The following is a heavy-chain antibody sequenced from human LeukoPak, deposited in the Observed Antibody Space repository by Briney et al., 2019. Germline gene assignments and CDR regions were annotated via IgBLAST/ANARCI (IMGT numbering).Heavy chain of an antibody. D-gene: IGHD3-9*01. J-gene: IGHJ4*02. CDR2: INANGGGT. CDR3: ARVLLTGYYYDY. Sequence: GGCLRLSCAASGFTFSNYAMHWVRQAPGMGLEYVSAINANGGGTYYADSVKGRFTISRDNSKSTLYLQLGSLRAEDMAVYFCARVLLTGYYYDYWGQGTLVTVSS. CDR1: GFTFSNYA. V-gene: IGHV3-64*02.